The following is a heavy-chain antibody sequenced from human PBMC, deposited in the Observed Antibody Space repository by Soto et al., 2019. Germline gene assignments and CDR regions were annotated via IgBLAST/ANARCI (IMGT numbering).Heavy chain of an antibody. Sequence: NPSERMSLTCTFCSGSMCSSSDYWGWIRQPPGKGLEWIGSIYYSGSTYYNTSLKSRVTISVDTSKNQFSLKLSSVTAADTAVYYCARHVYGVGDGYKMFMHYFDYWGQGTLVTVSS. V-gene: IGHV4-39*01. CDR2: IYYSGST. CDR3: ARHVYGVGDGYKMFMHYFDY. CDR1: SGSMCSSSDY. J-gene: IGHJ4*02. D-gene: IGHD5-12*01.